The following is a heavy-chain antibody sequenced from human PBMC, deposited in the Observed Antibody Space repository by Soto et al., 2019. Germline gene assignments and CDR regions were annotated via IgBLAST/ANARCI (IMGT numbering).Heavy chain of an antibody. V-gene: IGHV1-8*01. D-gene: IGHD6-19*01. Sequence: QVQLVQSGAEVKKPGASVKVSCKASGYTFTSYDINWVRQATGQGLEWMGWMNPNSGNTGYAQKCQGRVTMTRNTSISTAYMELSSLRSEDTAVYYCVSSIAVAGTGFDYWGQGTLVTVSS. J-gene: IGHJ4*02. CDR2: MNPNSGNT. CDR3: VSSIAVAGTGFDY. CDR1: GYTFTSYD.